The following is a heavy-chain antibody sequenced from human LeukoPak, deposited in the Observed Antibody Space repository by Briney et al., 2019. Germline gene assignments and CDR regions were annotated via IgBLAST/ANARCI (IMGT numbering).Heavy chain of an antibody. CDR3: ARRDGSSWYFFDY. J-gene: IGHJ4*02. CDR2: IHYSGST. CDR1: GGSMSSYY. Sequence: SETPSLTCTVSGGSMSSYYWSWIRQPPGKGLEWIGYIHYSGSTNYNPSLKSRVTISLDTSKNQFSLKMSSVTAADTAVYYCARRDGSSWYFFDYWGQGTLVTVSS. V-gene: IGHV4-59*01. D-gene: IGHD6-13*01.